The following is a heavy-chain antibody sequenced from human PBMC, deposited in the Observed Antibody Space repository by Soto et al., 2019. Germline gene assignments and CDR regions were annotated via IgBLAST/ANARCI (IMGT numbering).Heavy chain of an antibody. CDR1: GFTFSSYT. J-gene: IGHJ6*03. V-gene: IGHV3-21*01. CDR2: ISSSSSYI. CDR3: ARGPLRGLDDMDV. Sequence: GGSLRLSCAASGFTFSSYTMNWVRQAPGKGLEWVSSISSSSSYIYYADPVKGRFTISRDNAKNSLYLQMNSLRAEDTAVYYCARGPLRGLDDMDVWGKGTTVTVSS. D-gene: IGHD3-10*01.